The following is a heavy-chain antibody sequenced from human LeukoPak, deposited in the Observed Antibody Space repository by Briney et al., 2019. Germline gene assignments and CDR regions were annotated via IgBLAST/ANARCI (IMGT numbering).Heavy chain of an antibody. CDR3: AREGAYSWFGELPNFDY. D-gene: IGHD3-10*01. V-gene: IGHV3-30*03. CDR1: GFSFRSYG. Sequence: PGGSLRLSCAASGFSFRSYGMHWVRQAPGKGLEWVAVISSDEINEYYADSVKGRFTISRDNSKNTPYLQINSLRAEDTAVYYCAREGAYSWFGELPNFDYWGQGTLVTVSS. J-gene: IGHJ4*02. CDR2: ISSDEINE.